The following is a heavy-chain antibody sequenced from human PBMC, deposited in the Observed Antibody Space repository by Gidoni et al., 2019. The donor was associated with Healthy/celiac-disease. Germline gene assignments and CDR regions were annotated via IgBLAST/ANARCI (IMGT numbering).Heavy chain of an antibody. Sequence: EVQLVESGGGLVQPGGSLRLSCAASGFTFSSDWLSWVRQAPGKGLEWVANIKQDGSEKYYVDSVKGRFTISRDNAKNSLYLQMNSLRAEDTAVYYCARVGYCSSTSCPGGFSLLFDYWGQGTLVTVSS. V-gene: IGHV3-7*01. CDR1: GFTFSSDW. J-gene: IGHJ4*02. CDR3: ARVGYCSSTSCPGGFSLLFDY. D-gene: IGHD2-2*01. CDR2: IKQDGSEK.